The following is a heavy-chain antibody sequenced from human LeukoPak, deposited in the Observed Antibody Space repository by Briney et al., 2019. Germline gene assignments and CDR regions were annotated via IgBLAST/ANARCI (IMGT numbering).Heavy chain of an antibody. CDR1: GYTLTSHD. J-gene: IGHJ6*03. V-gene: IGHV1-8*01. CDR3: ARAGGDYGDYYHYYYYMDV. Sequence: GASVEVSCKASGYTLTSHDINWVRQATGQGLEWMGWMNPNSGDTGYAQKFQGRVTMTRDTSINTAYMELSSLTSEDTAVYYCARAGGDYGDYYHYYYYMDVWGSGTTVTVSS. D-gene: IGHD4-17*01. CDR2: MNPNSGDT.